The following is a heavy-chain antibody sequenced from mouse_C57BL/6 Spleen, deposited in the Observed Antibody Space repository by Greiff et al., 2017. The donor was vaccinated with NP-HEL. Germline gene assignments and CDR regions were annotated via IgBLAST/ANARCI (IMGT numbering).Heavy chain of an antibody. J-gene: IGHJ4*01. CDR2: ISSGSSTI. CDR3: ARRYYGSYAMDY. D-gene: IGHD1-1*01. Sequence: EVKLMESGGGLVKPGGSLKLSCAASGFTFSDYGMHWVRQAPEKGLEWVAYISSGSSTIYYADTVKGRFTISRDNAKNTLFLQMTSLRSEDTAMYYCARRYYGSYAMDYWGQGTSVTVSS. V-gene: IGHV5-17*01. CDR1: GFTFSDYG.